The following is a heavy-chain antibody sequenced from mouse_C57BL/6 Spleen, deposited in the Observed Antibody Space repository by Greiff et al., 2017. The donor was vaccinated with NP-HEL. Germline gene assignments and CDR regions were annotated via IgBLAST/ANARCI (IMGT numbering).Heavy chain of an antibody. CDR3: ARRGLLRSYYAMDY. CDR1: GFTFSSYT. CDR2: ISGGGGNT. J-gene: IGHJ4*01. D-gene: IGHD2-3*01. V-gene: IGHV5-9*01. Sequence: EVMLVESGGGLVKPGGSLKLSCAASGFTFSSYTMSWVRQTPEKRLEWVATISGGGGNTYYPDSVKGRFTISRDNAKNTLYLQMSSLRSEDTALYYCARRGLLRSYYAMDYWGQGTSVTVSS.